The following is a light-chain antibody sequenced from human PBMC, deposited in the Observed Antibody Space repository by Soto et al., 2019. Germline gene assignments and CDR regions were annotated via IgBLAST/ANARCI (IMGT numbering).Light chain of an antibody. J-gene: IGLJ1*01. CDR1: SSDVGGYTY. CDR2: DVS. Sequence: QSVLTQPASLSGSHGQSITISCTGTSSDVGGYTYVSWYQQHPGKAPKLMIYDVSTRPSGVSNRFSGSKSGNTASLTISGLQAEDEADYYCSSYTSSSTFYVFGTGTKLTVL. CDR3: SSYTSSSTFYV. V-gene: IGLV2-14*01.